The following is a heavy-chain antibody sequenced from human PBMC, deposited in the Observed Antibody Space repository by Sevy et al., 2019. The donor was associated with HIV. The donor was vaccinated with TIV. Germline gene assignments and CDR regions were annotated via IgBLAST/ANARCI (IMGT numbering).Heavy chain of an antibody. Sequence: ASVKVSCKASGYTFTDYYLHWLRQAPGQGLEWMGWINPNTGATNYAQKFKGRVTMTRDTSMSTAFMDLTRLRSDDTAVCYCAKLLIVVDDGFDVWGQGTMVTVSS. J-gene: IGHJ3*01. CDR1: GYTFTDYY. CDR2: INPNTGAT. V-gene: IGHV1-2*02. D-gene: IGHD3-22*01. CDR3: AKLLIVVDDGFDV.